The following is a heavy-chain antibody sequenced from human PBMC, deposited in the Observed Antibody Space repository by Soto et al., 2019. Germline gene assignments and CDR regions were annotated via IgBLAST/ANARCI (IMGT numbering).Heavy chain of an antibody. Sequence: QVQLVESGGGLVKPGGSLRLSCAASGFTFSDYYMSWIRQAPGKGLEWVSYISSSSSYTNYADSVKGRFTISRDNAKNSLYLQMNSLRAEDTAVYYCARGPAVTWKWFDPWGQGTLVTVSS. CDR3: ARGPAVTWKWFDP. J-gene: IGHJ5*02. V-gene: IGHV3-11*06. CDR1: GFTFSDYY. CDR2: ISSSSSYT. D-gene: IGHD6-19*01.